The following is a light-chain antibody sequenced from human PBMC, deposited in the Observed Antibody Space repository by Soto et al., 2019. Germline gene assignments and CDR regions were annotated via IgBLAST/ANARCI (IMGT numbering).Light chain of an antibody. CDR2: DAS. Sequence: EIVLTQYPATLSLSPGERATLSCRASQSIGSYLAWYQQKPGQAPRLLIYDASNRSTGIPARFSGSGSGTDFTLTISSLEPEDFAVYYCQLRNNWPPTWTFGQGTKVESK. CDR3: QLRNNWPPTWT. CDR1: QSIGSY. J-gene: IGKJ1*01. V-gene: IGKV3-11*01.